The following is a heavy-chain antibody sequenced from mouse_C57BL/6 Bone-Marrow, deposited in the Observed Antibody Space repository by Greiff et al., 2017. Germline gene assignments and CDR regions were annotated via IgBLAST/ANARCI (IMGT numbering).Heavy chain of an antibody. CDR1: GFTFSSYG. Sequence: EVKLMESGGDLVKPGGSLKLSCAASGFTFSSYGMSWVRQTPDKRLEWVATISSGGSYTYYPDSVKGRFTISRDNAKNTLYLQMRSLKSEDTAMYYCARGGLRAAWFAYWGQGTLVTVSA. CDR2: ISSGGSYT. J-gene: IGHJ3*01. D-gene: IGHD1-1*01. V-gene: IGHV5-6*01. CDR3: ARGGLRAAWFAY.